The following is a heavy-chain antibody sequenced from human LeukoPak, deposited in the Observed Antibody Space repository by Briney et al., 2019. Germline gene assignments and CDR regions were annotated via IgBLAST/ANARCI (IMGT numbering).Heavy chain of an antibody. D-gene: IGHD3-3*01. V-gene: IGHV3-23*01. CDR3: ASGPPFLKYFEY. CDR2: ISVGAEYI. CDR1: GFTFSTYV. J-gene: IGHJ4*02. Sequence: GGSLRLSCAASGFTFSTYVMNWFRHAPGKGLEWVSTISVGAEYIFYADPVKGRFTISRDDSNNALYLQMHSLRAEDTALYYCASGPPFLKYFEYWGQGTLVTVSS.